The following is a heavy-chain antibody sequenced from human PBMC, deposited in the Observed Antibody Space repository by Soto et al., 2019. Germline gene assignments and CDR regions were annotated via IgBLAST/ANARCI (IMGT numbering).Heavy chain of an antibody. CDR2: IIPKFGTT. V-gene: IGHV1-69*13. CDR1: GGSFSTYG. Sequence: QVQLVQSGAEVKKPGSSVKVSCKASGGSFSTYGINWVRLAPGQGLEWMGGIIPKFGTTNYAQKFRGRVTITADESTNTAYTELNYLRSEDTAVYFCARELDPYSGGNSLSLDYWGQGTLVTVSS. D-gene: IGHD2-21*02. CDR3: ARELDPYSGGNSLSLDY. J-gene: IGHJ4*02.